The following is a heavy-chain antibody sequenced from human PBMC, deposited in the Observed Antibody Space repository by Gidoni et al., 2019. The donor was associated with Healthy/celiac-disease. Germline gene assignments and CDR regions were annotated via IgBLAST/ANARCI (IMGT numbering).Heavy chain of an antibody. D-gene: IGHD6-13*01. CDR1: GFTFSSYA. J-gene: IGHJ4*02. CDR2: ISVSGGRT. CDR3: AKGIAAAANGDY. Sequence: EVQLLESGGGLVQPGGSLRLSCEAAGFTFSSYAMSWVRQAPGKGLEWVSAISVSGGRTYYADSVKGRFTISRDNSKNTLYLQMNSLRAEDTAVYYCAKGIAAAANGDYWGQGTLVTVSS. V-gene: IGHV3-23*01.